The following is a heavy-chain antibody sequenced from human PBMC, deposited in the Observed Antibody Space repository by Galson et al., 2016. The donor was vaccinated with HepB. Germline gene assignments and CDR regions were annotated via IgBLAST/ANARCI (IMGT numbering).Heavy chain of an antibody. CDR1: GFIFSSHS. D-gene: IGHD3-22*01. Sequence: SLRLSCAASGFIFSSHSMNWVRQAPGKGLEWVSSISDTSRYIYYADSVKGRFTISRDNAKNSLYLQMHSLRAEDTAVYYCATFPSAYLGTDYWGQGTLVIVSS. CDR2: ISDTSRYI. V-gene: IGHV3-21*01. J-gene: IGHJ4*02. CDR3: ATFPSAYLGTDY.